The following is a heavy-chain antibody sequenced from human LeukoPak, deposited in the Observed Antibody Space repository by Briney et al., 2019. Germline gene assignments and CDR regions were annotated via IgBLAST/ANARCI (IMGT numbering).Heavy chain of an antibody. J-gene: IGHJ3*02. CDR1: GGSISSYY. CDR2: IYYSGST. D-gene: IGHD1-1*01. V-gene: IGHV4-59*01. CDR3: ARDRTTRGSAFDI. Sequence: SGTLSLTCTVSGGSISSYYWSWIRQPPGKGLEWIGYIYYSGSTNYNPSLKSRVTISVDTSKNQFSLKLSSVTAADTAVYYCARDRTTRGSAFDIWGQGTMVTVSS.